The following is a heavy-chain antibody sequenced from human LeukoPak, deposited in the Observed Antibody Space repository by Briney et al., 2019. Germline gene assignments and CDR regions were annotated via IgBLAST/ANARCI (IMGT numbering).Heavy chain of an antibody. CDR1: GYTFTSYA. V-gene: IGHV7-4-1*02. J-gene: IGHJ6*02. CDR2: INTNTGNP. Sequence: GASVKVSCKASGYTFTSYAMNWVRQAPGQGLEWMGWINTNTGNPTYAQGFTGRFVFSLDTSVSTAYLQISSLKAEDTAVYYCARGLGSSWSLQHYYYYYGMDVWGQGTTVTVSS. D-gene: IGHD6-13*01. CDR3: ARGLGSSWSLQHYYYYYGMDV.